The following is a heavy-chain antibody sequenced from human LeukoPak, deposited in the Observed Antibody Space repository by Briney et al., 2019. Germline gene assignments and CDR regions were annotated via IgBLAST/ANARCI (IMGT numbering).Heavy chain of an antibody. Sequence: SVKVSCKASGGTFSSYAISWVRRAPGQGLEWMRGIIPIFGTANYAQKFQGRVTITADESTSTACMELSSLRSEDTAVYYCAGLPGIAAAGTPIYYYGMDVWGQGTTVTVSS. J-gene: IGHJ6*02. V-gene: IGHV1-69*13. CDR2: IIPIFGTA. D-gene: IGHD6-13*01. CDR3: AGLPGIAAAGTPIYYYGMDV. CDR1: GGTFSSYA.